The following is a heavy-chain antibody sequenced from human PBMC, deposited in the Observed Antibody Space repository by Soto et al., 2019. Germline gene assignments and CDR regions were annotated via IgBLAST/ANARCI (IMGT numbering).Heavy chain of an antibody. D-gene: IGHD5-18*01. CDR1: GLTFEHYA. CDR3: AKDPLPVQLHVFDY. J-gene: IGHJ4*02. CDR2: ISWNSGSI. Sequence: FPRLSCAASGLTFEHYAMHWVRQAPGKGLEWVSGISWNSGSIGYADSVKGRFTISRDNAKNSLYLQMSSLRAEDTALYYCAKDPLPVQLHVFDYWGQGTLVNVSS. V-gene: IGHV3-9*01.